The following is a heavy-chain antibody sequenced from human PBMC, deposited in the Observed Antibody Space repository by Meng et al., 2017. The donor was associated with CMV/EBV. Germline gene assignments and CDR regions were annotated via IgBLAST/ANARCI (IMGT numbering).Heavy chain of an antibody. CDR1: GYSFTSYW. V-gene: IGHV5-51*01. CDR2: IYPGDSDT. CDR3: ARRSPGDYGGYFDY. J-gene: IGHJ4*02. D-gene: IGHD4-23*01. Sequence: GGSLRLSCKGSGYSFTSYWIGWVRQMPGKGLEWMGFIYPGDSDTRYSASFQGQVTISANKSINTAYLQRSSLKASDTAMYYCARRSPGDYGGYFDYWGQGTLVTVSS.